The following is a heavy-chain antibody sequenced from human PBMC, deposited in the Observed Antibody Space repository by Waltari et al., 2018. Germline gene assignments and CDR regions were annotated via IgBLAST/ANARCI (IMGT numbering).Heavy chain of an antibody. CDR1: GGSISRYY. CDR3: ARTPDYGDYTLYSGMDV. CDR2: IYYSGST. D-gene: IGHD4-17*01. J-gene: IGHJ6*02. Sequence: QVQLQESGPGLVKPSETLSLTCTVSGGSISRYYWTRIRQPPGKGLEWIGYIYYSGSTNYNPSLKSRVTISVDTSKNRFSLKLSSVTAADTAVYYCARTPDYGDYTLYSGMDVWGQGTTVTVSS. V-gene: IGHV4-59*01.